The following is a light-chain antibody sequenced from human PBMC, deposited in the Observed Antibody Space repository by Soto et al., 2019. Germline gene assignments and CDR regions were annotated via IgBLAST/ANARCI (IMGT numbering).Light chain of an antibody. J-gene: IGKJ1*01. CDR1: QTISSW. CDR3: QHYNSYSEA. Sequence: DIQMTQSPSTLSGSVGDRVTITCRASQTISSWLAWYQQKPGKAPKLLIYKASSLESGVPSRFSGSGSGTESTLTISSLQPDDFATYYCQHYNSYSEAFGQGTKVDI. CDR2: KAS. V-gene: IGKV1-5*03.